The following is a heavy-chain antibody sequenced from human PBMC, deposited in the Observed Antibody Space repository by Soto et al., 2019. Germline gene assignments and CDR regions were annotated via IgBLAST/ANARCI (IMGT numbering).Heavy chain of an antibody. J-gene: IGHJ4*02. CDR3: ARDDTLYDSSGYYYLY. Sequence: QVQLVQSGAEVKKPGSSVKVSCKASGGAFSRYAISWVRQAPGQGLEWMGGIIPMFGKANYAQKFQGRVTITADESTSTGYMELRSLISEDTAVYYCARDDTLYDSSGYYYLYWGQGTLVTVSS. CDR1: GGAFSRYA. V-gene: IGHV1-69*01. D-gene: IGHD3-22*01. CDR2: IIPMFGKA.